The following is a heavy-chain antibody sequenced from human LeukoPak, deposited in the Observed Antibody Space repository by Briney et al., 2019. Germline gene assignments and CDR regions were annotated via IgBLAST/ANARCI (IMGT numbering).Heavy chain of an antibody. CDR2: IIPILGIA. Sequence: GSSVKVSCKASGGTFSSYAISWVRQAPGQGLEWMGRIIPILGIANYAQKFQGRVTITADKSTSTAYMELSSLRSEDTAVYYCAREGLARDMGTAMLVNWFDPWGQGTLVTVSS. D-gene: IGHD5-18*01. CDR1: GGTFSSYA. V-gene: IGHV1-69*04. CDR3: AREGLARDMGTAMLVNWFDP. J-gene: IGHJ5*02.